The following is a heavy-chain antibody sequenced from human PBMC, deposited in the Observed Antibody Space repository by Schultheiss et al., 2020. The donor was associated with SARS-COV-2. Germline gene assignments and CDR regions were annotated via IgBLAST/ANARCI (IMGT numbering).Heavy chain of an antibody. J-gene: IGHJ1*01. CDR1: GFTFSSYG. V-gene: IGHV3-33*08. CDR3: AREPQGRGRPEEYSSGRASGG. Sequence: GGSLRLSCAASGFTFSSYGMHWVRQAPGKGLEWVAVIWYDGSNKYYADSVKGRLTISRDNSKNTLYLQMNSLRAGDTAVYYCAREPQGRGRPEEYSSGRASGGWGQGTLVTGSS. CDR2: IWYDGSNK. D-gene: IGHD6-19*01.